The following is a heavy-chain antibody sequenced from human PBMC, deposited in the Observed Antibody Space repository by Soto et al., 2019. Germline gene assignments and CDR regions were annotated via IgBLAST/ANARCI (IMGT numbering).Heavy chain of an antibody. CDR2: MSYSGSS. V-gene: IGHV4-59*01. CDR1: GGSLSTYY. D-gene: IGHD1-20*01. J-gene: IGHJ5*02. Sequence: SETLSLTCTVSGGSLSTYYWSWIRQPPGKGLEWIVYMSYSGSSNYNPSLKSRVTMSVDTSKNQVSLKLSSVTAADTAVYYCAKTRITSTAATFDPWGQGTLVTVSP. CDR3: AKTRITSTAATFDP.